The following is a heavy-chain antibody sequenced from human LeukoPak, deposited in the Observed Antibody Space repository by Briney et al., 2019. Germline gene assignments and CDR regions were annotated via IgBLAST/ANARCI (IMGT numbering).Heavy chain of an antibody. CDR2: IIPIFGTA. Sequence: ASVKVSCTASGGTFSSYAISWVRQAPGQGLEWMGGIIPIFGTANYAQKFQGRVTITADESTSTAYMELSSLRSEDTAVYYCARGLESRGYSYVGYWGQGTLVTVSS. V-gene: IGHV1-69*13. D-gene: IGHD5-18*01. J-gene: IGHJ4*02. CDR3: ARGLESRGYSYVGY. CDR1: GGTFSSYA.